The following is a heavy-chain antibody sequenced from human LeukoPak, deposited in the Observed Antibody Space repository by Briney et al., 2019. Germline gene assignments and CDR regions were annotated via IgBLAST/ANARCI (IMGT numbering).Heavy chain of an antibody. J-gene: IGHJ4*02. CDR2: ISGSGDST. Sequence: GGSLRLSCAASGFTFSRYSMNWVRQAPGKGLEWVSVISGSGDSTYYADSVEGRCTSSRDNSKDALYLQMNSLRAEDTAVYYCARVGYSGYDYDYWGQGTLVTVSS. D-gene: IGHD5-12*01. V-gene: IGHV3-23*01. CDR3: ARVGYSGYDYDY. CDR1: GFTFSRYS.